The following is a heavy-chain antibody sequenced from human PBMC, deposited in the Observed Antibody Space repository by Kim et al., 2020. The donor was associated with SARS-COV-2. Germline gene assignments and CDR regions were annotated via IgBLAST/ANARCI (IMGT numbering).Heavy chain of an antibody. CDR3: ARLNPGYYYYYGMDV. J-gene: IGHJ6*02. V-gene: IGHV5-10-1*01. Sequence: PSFQGHVTISADKSISTAYLQWSSLKASDTAMYYCARLNPGYYYYYGMDVWGQGTTVTVSS.